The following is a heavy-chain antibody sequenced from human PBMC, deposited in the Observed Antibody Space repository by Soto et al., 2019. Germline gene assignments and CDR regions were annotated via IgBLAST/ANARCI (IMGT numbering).Heavy chain of an antibody. V-gene: IGHV3-53*01. J-gene: IGHJ4*02. CDR1: GFTVNNNY. CDR2: IYSGGAT. Sequence: EVQLVESGGGLIQPGGSLRLSCAASGFTVNNNYMSWVRQAPGKGLEWVSVIYSGGATYYADSVKGRFTISRDNSKNTVYLQINSLSAEDTAVYYCARGSDYSSGWTDYWGQGTLVTVSS. CDR3: ARGSDYSSGWTDY. D-gene: IGHD6-19*01.